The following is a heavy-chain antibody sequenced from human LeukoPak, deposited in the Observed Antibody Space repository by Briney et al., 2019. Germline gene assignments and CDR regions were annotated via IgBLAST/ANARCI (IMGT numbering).Heavy chain of an antibody. Sequence: GGSLRLSCTASGFTFSNAWMSWARQAPGKGLEWVGRITTQTGGGTTDYAAPVKGRFTISRDDSKNTLYLQMNSLKSEDTGVYYCTTSKVAAYFDLWGQGALVTVSS. D-gene: IGHD6-19*01. V-gene: IGHV3-15*01. J-gene: IGHJ4*02. CDR1: GFTFSNAW. CDR3: TTSKVAAYFDL. CDR2: ITTQTGGGTT.